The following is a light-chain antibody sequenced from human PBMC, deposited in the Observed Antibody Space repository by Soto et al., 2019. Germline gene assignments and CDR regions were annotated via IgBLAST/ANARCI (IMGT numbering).Light chain of an antibody. CDR1: NVGGKS. V-gene: IGLV3-21*04. CDR3: QVWDSGSDHVV. J-gene: IGLJ3*02. CDR2: SDS. Sequence: SSELTQPPSVSVAPGKTARITCGGNNVGGKSVHWYQQKPGQAPVLVIYSDSDRPSAIPERFSGSNSGNTATLTINRVEAGDEADYYCQVWDSGSDHVVFGGGTKLTVL.